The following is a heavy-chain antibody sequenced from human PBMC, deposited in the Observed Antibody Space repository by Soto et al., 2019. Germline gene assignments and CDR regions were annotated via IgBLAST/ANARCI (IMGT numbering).Heavy chain of an antibody. Sequence: EVQLVESGGGLVQPGGSLRLSCAVSGFTFSSFWMHWVRQAPGEGLVWVSRMNTDGSSTSYADSVKGRFTISRDNAKNTLYLQMNSLRVEDKAMYYCAKRGVDTFGLSYWGHGTLVTVSS. J-gene: IGHJ4*01. V-gene: IGHV3-74*01. CDR3: AKRGVDTFGLSY. CDR1: GFTFSSFW. CDR2: MNTDGSST. D-gene: IGHD3-10*01.